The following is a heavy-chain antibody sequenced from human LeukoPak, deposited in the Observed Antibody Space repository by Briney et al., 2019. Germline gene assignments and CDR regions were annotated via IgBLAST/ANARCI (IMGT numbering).Heavy chain of an antibody. CDR1: DGSINSGSYY. D-gene: IGHD3-3*01. Sequence: PSETLSLTCTVSDGSINSGSYYWGWIRQPPGKGLEWIGSIYYNEITHYNPSLNSRVTISVDTSKNQFSLKLSSVTAADTALYYCAGPDFWSGYRYFDYWGRGILVTVSS. CDR2: IYYNEIT. V-gene: IGHV4-39*01. J-gene: IGHJ4*02. CDR3: AGPDFWSGYRYFDY.